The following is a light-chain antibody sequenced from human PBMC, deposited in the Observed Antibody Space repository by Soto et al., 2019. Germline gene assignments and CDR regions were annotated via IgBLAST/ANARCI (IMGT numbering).Light chain of an antibody. V-gene: IGKV1-6*01. Sequence: AIQTTLSRSSLSVSVGDRFTISHRASQGIGNALGWYQQKPGKPPKVLIYGASNLQSGVPPRFSGSGSGTDFTLAISSLQPEDSATYYCLQDINFPWTVGQGTKVDI. CDR2: GAS. CDR3: LQDINFPWT. CDR1: QGIGNA. J-gene: IGKJ1*01.